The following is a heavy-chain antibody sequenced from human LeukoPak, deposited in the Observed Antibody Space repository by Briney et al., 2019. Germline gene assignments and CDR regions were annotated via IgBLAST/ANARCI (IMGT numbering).Heavy chain of an antibody. CDR2: ISYDGSNK. Sequence: GGSLRLSCAASGFTFSSYAMHWVRQAPGKGLEWVAVISYDGSNKYYADSVKGRFTISRDNSKNTLYLQMNSLRAEDTAVYYCARVPDPFEQYVDYWGQGTLVTVFS. J-gene: IGHJ4*02. CDR3: ARVPDPFEQYVDY. D-gene: IGHD1/OR15-1a*01. CDR1: GFTFSSYA. V-gene: IGHV3-30*04.